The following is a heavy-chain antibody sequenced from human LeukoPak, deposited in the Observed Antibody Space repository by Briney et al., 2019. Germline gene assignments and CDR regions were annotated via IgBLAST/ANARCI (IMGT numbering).Heavy chain of an antibody. CDR1: GFTFSSYW. CDR3: ARDCRRTMIVVVSPRRRCWFDP. Sequence: GGSLRLSCAASGFTFSSYWMSWVRQAPGKGLEWVANIKQDGSEKYYVDSVKGRFTISRDNAKNSLYLQMNGLRAEDTAVYYCARDCRRTMIVVVSPRRRCWFDPWGQGTLVTVSS. J-gene: IGHJ5*02. V-gene: IGHV3-7*01. D-gene: IGHD3-22*01. CDR2: IKQDGSEK.